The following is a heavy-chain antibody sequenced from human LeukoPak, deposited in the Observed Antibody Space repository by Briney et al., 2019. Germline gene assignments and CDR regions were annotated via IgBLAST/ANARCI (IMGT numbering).Heavy chain of an antibody. J-gene: IGHJ1*01. CDR2: IYYSGST. Sequence: SETLSLTCTVSGGSISSYYWSWIRQPPGKGLEWIGYIYYSGSTNYNPSLKSRVTISVDTSKNQFSLKLSSVTAADTAVYYCARGGYGSGSYKSTVPSAEYFQHWGQGTLVTVSS. V-gene: IGHV4-59*12. CDR3: ARGGYGSGSYKSTVPSAEYFQH. D-gene: IGHD1-26*01. CDR1: GGSISSYY.